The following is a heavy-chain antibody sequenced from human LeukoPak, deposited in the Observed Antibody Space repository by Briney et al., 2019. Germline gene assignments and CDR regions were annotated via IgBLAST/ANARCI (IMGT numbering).Heavy chain of an antibody. D-gene: IGHD1-7*01. CDR1: GGSISSYY. V-gene: IGHV4-59*01. CDR3: ARVPPGTSHFDY. J-gene: IGHJ4*02. CDR2: IYYSGST. Sequence: PSETLSLTCTVSGGSISSYYWSWIRQPPGKGLEWIGYIYYSGSTKYNPSLKSRVTISVDTFKNQFSLKLASVTAADTAVYYCARVPPGTSHFDYWGQGTLVTVSS.